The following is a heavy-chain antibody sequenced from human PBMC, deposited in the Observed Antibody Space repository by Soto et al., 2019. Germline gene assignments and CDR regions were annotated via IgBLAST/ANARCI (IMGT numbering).Heavy chain of an antibody. CDR2: ISYSGRT. D-gene: IGHD3-9*01. CDR1: GGSLTRGVSY. J-gene: IGHJ5*02. Sequence: PSETLSLPCPCSGGSLTRGVSYWLWTRQPPAGAREGIGYISYSGRTFHNPSLKTRVTISVDTSKNQLSLKVISVPPADTAVYHCARDGPCFDILAGYRNWFAPWGEGTLVTVAS. CDR3: ARDGPCFDILAGYRNWFAP. V-gene: IGHV4-30-4*08.